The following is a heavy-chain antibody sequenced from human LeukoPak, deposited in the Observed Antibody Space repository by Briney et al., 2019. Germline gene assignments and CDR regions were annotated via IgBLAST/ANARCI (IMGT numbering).Heavy chain of an antibody. CDR1: GYTFTGYY. J-gene: IGHJ4*02. CDR2: INPSSGGT. CDR3: ARDVLAYCSSTSCYKGGTDY. D-gene: IGHD2-2*02. V-gene: IGHV1-2*02. Sequence: GASVKVSCKASGYTFTGYYMHWVRQAPGQGLEWMGWINPSSGGTNYAQKFQGRVTMTRDTSISTAYMELSRLRSDDTAVYYCARDVLAYCSSTSCYKGGTDYWGQGTLVTVSS.